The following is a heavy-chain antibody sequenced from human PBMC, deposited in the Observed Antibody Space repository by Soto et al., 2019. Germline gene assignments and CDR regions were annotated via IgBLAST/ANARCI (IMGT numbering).Heavy chain of an antibody. Sequence: SETLSLTCAVYGGSVNGYYWNWIRQPPGKGLEWIGEINHTGGTHYNPPLKSRATMSVDTSKNQFSLRLSSVTAADTSIYYCATRITVFGLLIPPFDTWGQGTQVTVSS. CDR1: GGSVNGYY. D-gene: IGHD3-3*01. CDR2: INHTGGT. CDR3: ATRITVFGLLIPPFDT. V-gene: IGHV4-34*01. J-gene: IGHJ5*02.